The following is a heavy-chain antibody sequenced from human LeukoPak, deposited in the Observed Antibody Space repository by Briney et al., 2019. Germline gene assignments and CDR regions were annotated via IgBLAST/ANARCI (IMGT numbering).Heavy chain of an antibody. CDR2: ISTYNGNT. J-gene: IGHJ5*02. CDR3: ARDSPAQWKRYSSGGKRWFDP. CDR1: GYTFTSHG. Sequence: GASVKVSCKASGYTFTSHGISWVRQAPGQGLEWMGWISTYNGNTNYAQKLQGRVSMTTDTSTSTAYMDLRSLRSDDTAVYYCARDSPAQWKRYSSGGKRWFDPWGQGTLVTVSS. V-gene: IGHV1-18*01. D-gene: IGHD6-19*01.